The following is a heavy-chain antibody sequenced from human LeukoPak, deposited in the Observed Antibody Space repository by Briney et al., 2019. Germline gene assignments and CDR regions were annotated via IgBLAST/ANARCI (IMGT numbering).Heavy chain of an antibody. Sequence: GASVKVSCKASGYTFTGYYMHWVRQAPGQGLEWVGWINPNSGGTNYAQKFQGRVTMTRDTSISTAYMELSRLRSDDTAVYYCARGRKPAYSFPLHFDYWGQGTLVTVSS. V-gene: IGHV1-2*02. J-gene: IGHJ4*02. CDR2: INPNSGGT. CDR3: ARGRKPAYSFPLHFDY. CDR1: GYTFTGYY. D-gene: IGHD1-14*01.